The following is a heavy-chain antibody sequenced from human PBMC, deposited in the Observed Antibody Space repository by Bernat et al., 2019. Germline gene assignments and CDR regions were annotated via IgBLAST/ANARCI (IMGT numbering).Heavy chain of an antibody. CDR1: GYTFTGYY. Sequence: QVQLVQSGAEVKKPGASVKVSCKASGYTFTGYYMHWVRHAPGQGLEWMGWINPNSGGTNYAQKFQGCITMTRNTTIRTAYMGMSRLGADATAVYYCAGVLHGTADAFDIWGQGTMVTVSS. V-gene: IGHV1-2*04. J-gene: IGHJ3*02. CDR2: INPNSGGT. D-gene: IGHD1-7*01. CDR3: AGVLHGTADAFDI.